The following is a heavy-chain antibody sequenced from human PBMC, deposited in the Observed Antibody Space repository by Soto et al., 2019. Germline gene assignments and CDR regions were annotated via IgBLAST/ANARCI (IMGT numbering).Heavy chain of an antibody. CDR1: GFTFSSYA. J-gene: IGHJ6*02. CDR3: AKATCSSTSCYAWGYYYHYGMDV. CDR2: ISGSGGST. Sequence: GGSLRLSCAASGFTFSSYAMSWVRQAPGKGLEWVSAISGSGGSTYYADSVKGRFTISRDNSKNTLYLQMNSLRAEDTAVYYCAKATCSSTSCYAWGYYYHYGMDVWGQGTTVTVSS. D-gene: IGHD2-2*01. V-gene: IGHV3-23*01.